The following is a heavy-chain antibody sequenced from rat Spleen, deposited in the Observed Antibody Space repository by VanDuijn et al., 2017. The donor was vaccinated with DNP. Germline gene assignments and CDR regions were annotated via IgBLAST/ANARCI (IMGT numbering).Heavy chain of an antibody. CDR1: GFTFSNYH. Sequence: EVQLVESGGGLVRPGRSLKLSCAASGFTFSNYHMAWVRQAPTRGLEWVASISSDVTNTYYASSVKGRFTISRDNAKRSLYLQMDSLRSEDTATYYCVRHEDSSSHIYGVAYWGQGTLVTVSS. V-gene: IGHV5-25*01. J-gene: IGHJ3*01. CDR2: ISSDVTNT. D-gene: IGHD1-2*01. CDR3: VRHEDSSSHIYGVAY.